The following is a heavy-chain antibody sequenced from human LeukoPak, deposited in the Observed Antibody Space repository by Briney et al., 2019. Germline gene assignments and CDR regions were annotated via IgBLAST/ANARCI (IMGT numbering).Heavy chain of an antibody. V-gene: IGHV4-59*01. Sequence: LETLSLTCTVSGGSISSYYWSWIRQPPGKGLEWIGYIYYSGSTNYNPSLKSRVTISVDTSKNQFSLKLSSVTAADTAVYYCARNYYYYYMDVWGKGTTVTVSS. CDR3: ARNYYYYYMDV. J-gene: IGHJ6*03. CDR2: IYYSGST. CDR1: GGSISSYY.